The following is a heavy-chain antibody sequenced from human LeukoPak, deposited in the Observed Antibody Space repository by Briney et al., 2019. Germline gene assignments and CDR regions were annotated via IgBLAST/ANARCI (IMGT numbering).Heavy chain of an antibody. V-gene: IGHV3-21*01. J-gene: IGHJ3*02. CDR3: ARASEAFDAFDI. D-gene: IGHD2/OR15-2a*01. Sequence: GGSLRLSCAASGFTFSSYSMNWVRQAPGKGLEWVSSISSSSSYIYYADSVKGRFTISRDNAKNSLYLQMNSLRAEDTAVYYCARASEAFDAFDIWGQGTMVTVSS. CDR2: ISSSSSYI. CDR1: GFTFSSYS.